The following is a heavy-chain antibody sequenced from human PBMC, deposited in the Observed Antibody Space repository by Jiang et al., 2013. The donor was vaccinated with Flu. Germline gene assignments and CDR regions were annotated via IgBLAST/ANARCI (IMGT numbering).Heavy chain of an antibody. V-gene: IGHV3-20*04. CDR1: GFTFDDFG. CDR2: TNWNGGST. J-gene: IGHJ4*02. D-gene: IGHD2-2*03. Sequence: QLVESGGGVVRPGGSLRLSCAASGFTFDDFGMSWVRQAPGKGLEWVSATNWNGGSTGYADSVRGRFTISRDNAKNTLYLQMNRLRAEDTALYFCARVEITVDPAPDYWGQGTLVTVSS. CDR3: ARVEITVDPAPDY.